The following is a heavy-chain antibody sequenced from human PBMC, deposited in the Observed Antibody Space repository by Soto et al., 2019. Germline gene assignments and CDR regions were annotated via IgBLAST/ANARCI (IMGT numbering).Heavy chain of an antibody. V-gene: IGHV1-46*01. Sequence: SVKVSCKASGYTFPSYYMHCVRQAPGQGLEWMGIINPSGGSTSYAQKFQGRVTMTRDTSTSTVYMELSSLRSEDTAVYYCARDTSGELYDYWGEGTLVTGSS. CDR3: ARDTSGELYDY. J-gene: IGHJ4*02. CDR2: INPSGGST. CDR1: GYTFPSYY. D-gene: IGHD1-26*01.